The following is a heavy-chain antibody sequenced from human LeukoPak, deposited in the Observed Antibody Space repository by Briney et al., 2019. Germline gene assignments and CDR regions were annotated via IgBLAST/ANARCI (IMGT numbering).Heavy chain of an antibody. CDR1: GYSINSDYY. D-gene: IGHD3-10*01. CDR2: IYHGGST. CDR3: ARTMVRGIIIQKYFDY. V-gene: IGHV4-38-2*02. Sequence: SETLSLTCTVSGYSINSDYYWGWIRQPPGKGLEWIATIYHGGSTYYNPSLKSRVTTSIDKSKNQFSLKLTSVTAADTAVYYCARTMVRGIIIQKYFDYWGQGILVTVSS. J-gene: IGHJ4*02.